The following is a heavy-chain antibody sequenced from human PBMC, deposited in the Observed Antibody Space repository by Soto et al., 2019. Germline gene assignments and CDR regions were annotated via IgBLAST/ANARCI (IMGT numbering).Heavy chain of an antibody. CDR3: AMAQLDYCDYGMDYYYYMDV. J-gene: IGHJ6*03. CDR1: GYTFARYD. CDR2: MNPNSGNT. D-gene: IGHD4-17*01. Sequence: ASVKVSCKASGYTFARYDINWVRQATGQGIEWMGWMNPNSGNTGYAQKFQGRVTMTRNTSISTAYMELSSLRSEDTAVYYCAMAQLDYCDYGMDYYYYMDVWGKGTTVTVSS. V-gene: IGHV1-8*01.